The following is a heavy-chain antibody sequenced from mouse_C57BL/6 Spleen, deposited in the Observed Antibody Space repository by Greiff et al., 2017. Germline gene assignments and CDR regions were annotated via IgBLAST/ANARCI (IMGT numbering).Heavy chain of an antibody. CDR2: INYDGSST. J-gene: IGHJ1*03. CDR1: GFTFSDYY. CDR3: AREPYYYGSSNWYFDV. Sequence: EVHLVESEGGLVQPGSSMKLSCTASGFTFSDYYMAWVRQVPEKGLEWVANINYDGSSTYYLDSLKSRFFISRDNAKNILYLQMSSLKSEDTATYYCAREPYYYGSSNWYFDVWGTGTTVTVSS. D-gene: IGHD1-1*01. V-gene: IGHV5-16*01.